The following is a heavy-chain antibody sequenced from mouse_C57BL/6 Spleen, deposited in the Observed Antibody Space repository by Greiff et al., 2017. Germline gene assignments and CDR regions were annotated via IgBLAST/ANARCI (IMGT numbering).Heavy chain of an antibody. V-gene: IGHV5-9-1*02. CDR2: ISSGGDYI. J-gene: IGHJ2*01. D-gene: IGHD1-1*01. CDR1: GFTFSSYA. Sequence: DVQLVESGEGLVKPGGSLKLSCAASGFTFSSYAMSWVRQTPEKRLEWVAYISSGGDYIYYADTVKGRFTISRDNARNTLYLQMSSLKSEDTAMYYCTRGGSTVVPFDYWGQGTTLTVSS. CDR3: TRGGSTVVPFDY.